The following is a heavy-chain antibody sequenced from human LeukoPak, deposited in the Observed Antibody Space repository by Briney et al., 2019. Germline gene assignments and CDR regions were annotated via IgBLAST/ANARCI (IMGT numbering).Heavy chain of an antibody. D-gene: IGHD1-14*01. Sequence: ASVKVSCKASGYTFTCYDFNWVRQAPGQGPEWIGWMNPNSGTTGYAQKFQGRVTMTRDTSISTAYMDLSSLRSEDTAVYYCARAPRNRGFDYWGQGTLVTVSS. CDR1: GYTFTCYD. J-gene: IGHJ4*02. CDR2: MNPNSGTT. CDR3: ARAPRNRGFDY. V-gene: IGHV1-8*01.